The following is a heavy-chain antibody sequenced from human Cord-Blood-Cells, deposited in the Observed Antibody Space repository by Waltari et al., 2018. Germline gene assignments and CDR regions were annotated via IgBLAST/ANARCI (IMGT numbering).Heavy chain of an antibody. CDR3: ASLVIGAY. J-gene: IGHJ4*02. CDR2: INQSGST. Sequence: QVQLQQWGAGLLKPSETLSLTCAAYGGSFSGYYWSWIRQPPGKGLEWIGEINQSGSTNYNPSLKSRVTISVDTSKNQFSLKLSSVTAADTAVYYCASLVIGAYWGQGTLVTVSS. CDR1: GGSFSGYY. V-gene: IGHV4-34*01. D-gene: IGHD2-21*01.